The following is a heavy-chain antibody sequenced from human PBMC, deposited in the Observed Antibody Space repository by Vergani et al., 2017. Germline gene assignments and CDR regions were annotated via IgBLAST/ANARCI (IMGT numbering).Heavy chain of an antibody. J-gene: IGHJ6*03. D-gene: IGHD3-10*01. Sequence: EVQLVESGGALIQPGGSLRLSCAASGFNFNNYVITWIRQAPGRGLEWVSGISVSGRSIYYADSVKGRFTISRDNSKNTLSLQMNSLRAADTAVYYCAKGGSVSSGDLSYYYYMDVWGKGTTVTVSS. V-gene: IGHV3-23*04. CDR3: AKGGSVSSGDLSYYYYMDV. CDR2: ISVSGRSI. CDR1: GFNFNNYV.